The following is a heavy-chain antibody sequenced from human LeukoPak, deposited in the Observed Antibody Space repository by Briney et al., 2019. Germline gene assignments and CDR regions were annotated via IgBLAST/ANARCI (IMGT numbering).Heavy chain of an antibody. CDR3: ATRPLPKLLWFGELFAFDI. V-gene: IGHV1-24*01. D-gene: IGHD3-10*01. CDR2: FDPEDGET. J-gene: IGHJ3*02. Sequence: GASVKVSCKVSGYTLTELSMHWVRQAPGKGLEWMGGFDPEDGETIYAQKFQGRVTMTEDTSTDTAYMELSSLRSEDTAVYYCATRPLPKLLWFGELFAFDIWGQGTMVTVSS. CDR1: GYTLTELS.